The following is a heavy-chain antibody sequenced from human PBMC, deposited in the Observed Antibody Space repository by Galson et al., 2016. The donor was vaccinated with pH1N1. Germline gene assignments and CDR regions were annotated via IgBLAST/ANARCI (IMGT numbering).Heavy chain of an antibody. CDR1: GYTLTELS. CDR3: ATVIAAGYGIDV. Sequence: LVKVSCKVSGYTLTELSMHWVRQAPGKGLEWMGGFDPEDGETIYAQKVQGRVTMTEDTSTDTDYMELSSLRSEDTAVYYCATVIAAGYGIDVWGQGTTVTVSS. V-gene: IGHV1-24*01. D-gene: IGHD6-13*01. J-gene: IGHJ6*02. CDR2: FDPEDGET.